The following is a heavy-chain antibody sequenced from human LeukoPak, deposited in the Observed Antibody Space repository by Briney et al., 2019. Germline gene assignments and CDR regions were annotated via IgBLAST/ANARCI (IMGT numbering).Heavy chain of an antibody. CDR2: ISSRSSTI. CDR3: ARGEDY. J-gene: IGHJ4*02. CDR1: GFTFHFYS. V-gene: IGHV3-48*02. Sequence: GGSLRLSCAASGFTFHFYSMTWVRPAPGKGLAWVSYISSRSSTIYYTDSVKGRFTVSRDNAKNSLNLQMNSLRDEDTAVYYCARGEDYWGQGTLVTVS.